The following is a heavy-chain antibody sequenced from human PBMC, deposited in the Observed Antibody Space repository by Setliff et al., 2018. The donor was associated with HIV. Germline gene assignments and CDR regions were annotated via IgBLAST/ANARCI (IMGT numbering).Heavy chain of an antibody. CDR1: GVSVGSGDYY. J-gene: IGHJ4*02. CDR2: IFHSGDT. D-gene: IGHD6-6*01. Sequence: PSETLSLTCSVSGVSVGSGDYYWHWIRQHPEKALEWIGYIFHSGDTYYNPSLKSRISMSLDTSKNQFSLELTSLTAADTAVYYCATRPRIAARPFDYWGQGMLVTVSS. V-gene: IGHV4-31*03. CDR3: ATRPRIAARPFDY.